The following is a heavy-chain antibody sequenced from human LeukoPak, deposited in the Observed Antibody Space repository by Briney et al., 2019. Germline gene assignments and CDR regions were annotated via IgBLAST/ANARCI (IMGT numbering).Heavy chain of an antibody. D-gene: IGHD4-17*01. J-gene: IGHJ4*02. CDR1: GYTFTGYY. V-gene: IGHV1-2*02. Sequence: GASVKVSCKASGYTFTGYYMHWVRQAPGQGLEWMGWINPNSGSTNYAQKFQGRVTMTRDTSISTAYMELSRLRSDDTAVYYCARDRAYGDYEGVFNYWGQGTLVTVSS. CDR2: INPNSGST. CDR3: ARDRAYGDYEGVFNY.